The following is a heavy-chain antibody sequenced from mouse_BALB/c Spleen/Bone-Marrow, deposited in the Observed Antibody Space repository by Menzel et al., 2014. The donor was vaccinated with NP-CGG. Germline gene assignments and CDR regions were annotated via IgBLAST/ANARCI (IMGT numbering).Heavy chain of an antibody. D-gene: IGHD3-1*01. CDR2: IDPSDSYT. CDR1: GYTFTSYW. J-gene: IGHJ3*01. V-gene: IGHV1-69*02. CDR3: ARRKLGPHWFTY. Sequence: VQLQQSGAEFVKPGASVKLSCKASGYTFTSYWMHWVKQRPGQGLEWIGEIDPSDSYTNYNQKFKGKATLTVDKSSSTAYMRLSSLTSEDSAVYYCARRKLGPHWFTYWGQGTLVTVSA.